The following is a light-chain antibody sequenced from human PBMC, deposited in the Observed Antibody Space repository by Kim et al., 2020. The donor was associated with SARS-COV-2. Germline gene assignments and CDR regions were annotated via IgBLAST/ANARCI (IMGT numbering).Light chain of an antibody. CDR3: QSYNRSNVL. V-gene: IGLV6-57*04. CDR2: EDD. J-gene: IGLJ2*01. Sequence: NFMLTQPHSVSESPGKTVTISCTRTSGSIGDNYVQWYQQRPGGVPTTVIYEDDQRPSGVPDRFSVSIDSSSNSAFLTISGLKTEDEADYYCQSYNRSNVLFGGGTKLTVL. CDR1: SGSIGDNY.